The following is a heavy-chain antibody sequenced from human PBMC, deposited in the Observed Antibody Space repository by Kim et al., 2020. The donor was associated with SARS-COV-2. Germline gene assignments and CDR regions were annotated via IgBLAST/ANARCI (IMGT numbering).Heavy chain of an antibody. CDR2: IWYDGSNK. CDR1: GFTFSSYG. D-gene: IGHD1-26*01. CDR3: ARDREGVGATLSWYFDL. J-gene: IGHJ2*01. Sequence: GGSLRLSCAASGFTFSSYGMHWVRQAPGKGLEWVAVIWYDGSNKYYADSVKGRFTISRDNSKNTLYLQMNSLRAEDTAVYYCARDREGVGATLSWYFDLWGRGTLVTVSS. V-gene: IGHV3-33*01.